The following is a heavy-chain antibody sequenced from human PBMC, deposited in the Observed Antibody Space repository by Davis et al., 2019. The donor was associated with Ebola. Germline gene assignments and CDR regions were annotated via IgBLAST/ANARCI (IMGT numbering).Heavy chain of an antibody. V-gene: IGHV3-30-3*01. Sequence: PGGSLRLSCAASGFTFSSYAMHWVRQAPGKGLEWVAVISYDGSNKYYADSVKGRFTISRDNSKNTLYLQMNSLRAEDTAVYYCARDIQFLEWSGFDYWGQGTLVTVSS. D-gene: IGHD3-3*01. CDR1: GFTFSSYA. CDR2: ISYDGSNK. CDR3: ARDIQFLEWSGFDY. J-gene: IGHJ4*02.